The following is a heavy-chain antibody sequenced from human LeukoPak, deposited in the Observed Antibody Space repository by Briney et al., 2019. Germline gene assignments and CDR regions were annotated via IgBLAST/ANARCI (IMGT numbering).Heavy chain of an antibody. CDR2: IYSAGST. D-gene: IGHD4-23*01. CDR3: ARRGDGGRSFDY. J-gene: IGHJ4*02. V-gene: IGHV3-53*01. Sequence: HPGGSLRLSCAASGFTVSDNYMSWVRQAPGKGLEWVSLIYSAGSTYYADSVTGRFTISRDNSKNTLFLQMNSLRAEDTAVYYCARRGDGGRSFDYWGQGTLVTVSS. CDR1: GFTVSDNY.